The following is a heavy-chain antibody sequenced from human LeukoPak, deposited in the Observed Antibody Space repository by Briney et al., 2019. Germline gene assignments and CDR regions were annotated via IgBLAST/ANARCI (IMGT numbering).Heavy chain of an antibody. CDR2: IYTTGST. CDR3: ARAGWGYYRYFDL. Sequence: SETLSLTCTVSGGSISSGSYYWSWIRQPAGKGLDWIGRIYTTGSTNYNPSLKSRVTISVDTSKNQFSLKLSSVTAADTAVYYCARAGWGYYRYFDLWGRGTLVTVSS. J-gene: IGHJ2*01. D-gene: IGHD3-10*01. CDR1: GGSISSGSYY. V-gene: IGHV4-61*02.